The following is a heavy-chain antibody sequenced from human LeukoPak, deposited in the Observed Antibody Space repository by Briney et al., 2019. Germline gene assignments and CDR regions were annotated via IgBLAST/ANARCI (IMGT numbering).Heavy chain of an antibody. CDR2: ITNSGNSK. J-gene: IGHJ4*02. CDR3: ARHPNSNWDY. Sequence: PGGSLRLSCAASEFTFSSYSMNWVRQAPGKGLECVSYITNSGNSKSYADSVKGRFTISRDNTKNSLYLQMNGLRAEDTAVYYCARHPNSNWDYWGQGTLVTVSS. D-gene: IGHD6-13*01. V-gene: IGHV3-48*01. CDR1: EFTFSSYS.